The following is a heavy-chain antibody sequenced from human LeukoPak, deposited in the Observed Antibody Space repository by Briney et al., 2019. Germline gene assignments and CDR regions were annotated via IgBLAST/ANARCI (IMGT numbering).Heavy chain of an antibody. V-gene: IGHV1-2*02. J-gene: IGHJ6*03. CDR3: AREAYCGGDCYSEEAGLLWYMDV. D-gene: IGHD2-21*02. Sequence: GSVKVSCKASGYTFTGYHMHWVRQAPGQGLEWMGWINPNSGGTNYAQKFQGRVTMTRDTSISTAYMELSRLRSDDTAVYYCAREAYCGGDCYSEEAGLLWYMDVWGKGNTVTVSS. CDR1: GYTFTGYH. CDR2: INPNSGGT.